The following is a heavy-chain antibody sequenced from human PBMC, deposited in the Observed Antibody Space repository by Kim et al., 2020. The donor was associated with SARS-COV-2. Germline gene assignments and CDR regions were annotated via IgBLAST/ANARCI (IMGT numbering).Heavy chain of an antibody. V-gene: IGHV4-59*09. CDR3: ARGGIATTVKDAFDI. D-gene: IGHD6-13*01. Sequence: PSLKSRVTMSVDTSKNQFSLKLNSVTAADTAVFYCARGGIATTVKDAFDIWGQGTMVTVSS. J-gene: IGHJ3*02.